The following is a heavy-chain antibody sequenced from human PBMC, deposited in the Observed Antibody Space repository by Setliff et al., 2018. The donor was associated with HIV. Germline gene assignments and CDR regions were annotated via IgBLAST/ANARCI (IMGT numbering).Heavy chain of an antibody. V-gene: IGHV1-18*01. CDR3: ALGYNARKVPYYYYYYMDV. D-gene: IGHD5-12*01. CDR2: ISTYNGNT. J-gene: IGHJ6*03. CDR1: GYTFISYG. Sequence: GASVKVSCKTSGYTFISYGVTWVRQVPGQGLEWVGWISTYNGNTNYAQKFQGRVTMTTDTSTSAAYMELSSLRSEDTAVYYCALGYNARKVPYYYYYYMDVWGKGTTVTVSS.